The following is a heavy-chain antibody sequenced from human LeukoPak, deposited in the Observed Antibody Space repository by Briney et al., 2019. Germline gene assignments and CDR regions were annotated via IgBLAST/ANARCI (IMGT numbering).Heavy chain of an antibody. CDR1: GFTCSDYY. CDR3: ARGPNSSGYYSHPFDY. D-gene: IGHD3-22*01. CDR2: ISSSGSTI. V-gene: IGHV3-11*04. J-gene: IGHJ4*02. Sequence: GGSLRLSCAASGFTCSDYYMSWIRQAPGKGLEWVSYISSSGSTIYYADSVKGRFTISRDNAKNSLYLQMNSLRAEDTAVYYCARGPNSSGYYSHPFDYWGQGTLVTVSS.